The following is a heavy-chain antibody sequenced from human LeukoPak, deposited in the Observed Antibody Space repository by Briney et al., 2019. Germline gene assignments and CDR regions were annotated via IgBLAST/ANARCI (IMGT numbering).Heavy chain of an antibody. V-gene: IGHV4-31*03. CDR3: ARDSRGVPDY. CDR1: GGSISSGGYY. CDR2: IYYSGST. Sequence: PSETLSLTCTVSGGSISSGGYYWSWIRQHPGKGLEWIGYIYYSGSTYYNPSLKSRVTISVDTSKNQFSLKLSSVTAADTAVYYCARDSRGVPDYWGQGTLVTVSS. D-gene: IGHD3-10*01. J-gene: IGHJ4*02.